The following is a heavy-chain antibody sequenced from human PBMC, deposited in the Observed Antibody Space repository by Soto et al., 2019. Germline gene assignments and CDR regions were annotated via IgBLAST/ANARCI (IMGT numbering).Heavy chain of an antibody. CDR2: IYYSGST. CDR1: GGSISSYY. J-gene: IGHJ4*02. CDR3: ARMDYDILTYYFDY. D-gene: IGHD3-9*01. Sequence: SETLSLTCTVSGGSISSYYWSWIRQPPGKGLEWIGYIYYSGSTTYHPSPEKGGTISVDTSKNQSSPKLSSVTAADTAVYYCARMDYDILTYYFDYWGQGTLVTVSS. V-gene: IGHV4-59*08.